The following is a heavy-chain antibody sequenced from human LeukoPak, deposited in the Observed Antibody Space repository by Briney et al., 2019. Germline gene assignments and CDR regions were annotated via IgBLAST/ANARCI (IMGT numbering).Heavy chain of an antibody. CDR1: GFTFSSYS. Sequence: PGGSLGLSCAASGFTFSSYSMNWVRQAPGKGLEWVSSISSSSSYIYYADSVKGRFTISRDNAKNSLYLQMNSLRAEDTAVYYCARQGAVVLGAFDIWGQGTMVTVSS. V-gene: IGHV3-21*01. D-gene: IGHD4/OR15-4a*01. CDR2: ISSSSSYI. CDR3: ARQGAVVLGAFDI. J-gene: IGHJ3*02.